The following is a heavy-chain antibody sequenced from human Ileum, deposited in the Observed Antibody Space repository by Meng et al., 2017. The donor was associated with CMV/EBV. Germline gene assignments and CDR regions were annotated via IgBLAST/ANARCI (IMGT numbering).Heavy chain of an antibody. CDR3: ARDKGDILTNF. CDR1: GFIFSSDS. CDR2: ISSTSSIT. J-gene: IGHJ4*02. V-gene: IGHV3-48*04. D-gene: IGHD3-9*01. Sequence: GESLKISCVASGFIFSSDSMNWVRQAPGKGLEWVSYISSTSSITYSADSVKGRFTVSRDNAKNLLYLQMSSLRAEDTAVYYCARDKGDILTNFWGQGTLVTVSS.